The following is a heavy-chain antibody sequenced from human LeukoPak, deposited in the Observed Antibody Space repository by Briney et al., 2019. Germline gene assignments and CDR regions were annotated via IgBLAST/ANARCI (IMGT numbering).Heavy chain of an antibody. D-gene: IGHD5-24*01. J-gene: IGHJ6*02. Sequence: GGSLRLSCAASGFTFSSYSMNWVRQAPGKGLEWVSSISSSSSYIYYADSVKGRFTISRDNAKNSLYLQMNSLRAEDTAVYYCARGGPNYARDYYYYGMDVWGQGTTVTVSS. CDR1: GFTFSSYS. CDR3: ARGGPNYARDYYYYGMDV. CDR2: ISSSSSYI. V-gene: IGHV3-21*01.